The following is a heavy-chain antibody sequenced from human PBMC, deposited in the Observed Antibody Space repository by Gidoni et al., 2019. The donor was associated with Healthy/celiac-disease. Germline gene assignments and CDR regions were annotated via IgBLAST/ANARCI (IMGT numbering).Heavy chain of an antibody. V-gene: IGHV3-23*01. CDR1: GFTFRSYA. J-gene: IGHJ1*01. CDR2: ISGSGGST. CDR3: AKAPPLNDYGDYVMGYFQH. Sequence: EVQLLESGGGLVQPGGSLRLSCAASGFTFRSYAMRWVRQAPGKGLGWVSAISGSGGSTYYADSVKGRFTISRDNSKNTLYLQMNSLRAEDTAVYYCAKAPPLNDYGDYVMGYFQHWGQGTLVTVSS. D-gene: IGHD4-17*01.